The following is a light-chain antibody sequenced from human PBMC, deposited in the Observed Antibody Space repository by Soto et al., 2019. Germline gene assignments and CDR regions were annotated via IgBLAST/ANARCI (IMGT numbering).Light chain of an antibody. Sequence: EIVLTQSPGNLSLSPGVRATLSCGASPRVSSGYLAWYQQKPGQAPRLLIYGASSRATGIPDRFSGSGFGTHFTLTISSLEPEDFAMYYCQQYGSSPLTFGQGTNVDIK. CDR2: GAS. CDR1: PRVSSGY. V-gene: IGKV3-20*01. J-gene: IGKJ1*01. CDR3: QQYGSSPLT.